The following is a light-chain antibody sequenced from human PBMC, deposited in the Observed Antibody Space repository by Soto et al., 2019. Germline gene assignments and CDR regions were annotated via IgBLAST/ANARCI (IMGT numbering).Light chain of an antibody. Sequence: QSALTQPASVSGSPGQSITISCTGTSRDVGTYEYVSWYQQYPGKAPKLMIYEVSNRPSGVSYRFSGSKSANTASLTISGLQAEDEAEYYCSSYSSSSTLVFGGGTKLTVL. CDR1: SRDVGTYEY. J-gene: IGLJ2*01. CDR2: EVS. V-gene: IGLV2-14*01. CDR3: SSYSSSSTLV.